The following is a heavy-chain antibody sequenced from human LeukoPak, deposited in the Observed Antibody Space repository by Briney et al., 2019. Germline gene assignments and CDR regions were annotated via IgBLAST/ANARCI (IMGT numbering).Heavy chain of an antibody. V-gene: IGHV3-23*01. CDR1: GFTFSSYA. J-gene: IGHJ4*02. D-gene: IGHD2-2*03. CDR2: ISGSGPYT. Sequence: GGSLRLSCAASGFTFSSYAMTRVRQAPGKGLEWVSGISGSGPYTFYTASVKGQFTISRYSYKNNLYLQMNSLRAEDTALYYCAKHGYCSGISCFFDFWGQGTLATVSS. CDR3: AKHGYCSGISCFFDF.